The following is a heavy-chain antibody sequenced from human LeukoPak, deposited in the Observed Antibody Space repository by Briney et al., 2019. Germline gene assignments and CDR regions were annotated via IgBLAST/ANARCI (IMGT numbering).Heavy chain of an antibody. CDR1: GFTFSSYA. CDR3: ARDPSSGWYLKGWFDP. CDR2: ISGSGGST. J-gene: IGHJ5*02. Sequence: GGSLRLSCAASGFTFSSYAMSWVRQAPGKGLEWVSAISGSGGSTYYADSVKGRFTISRDNSKNTLYLQMNSLRAEDTAVYYCARDPSSGWYLKGWFDPWGQGTLVTVST. D-gene: IGHD6-19*01. V-gene: IGHV3-23*01.